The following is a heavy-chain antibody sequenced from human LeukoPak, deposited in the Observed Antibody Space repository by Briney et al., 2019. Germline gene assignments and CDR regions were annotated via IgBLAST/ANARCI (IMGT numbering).Heavy chain of an antibody. CDR2: IYTSGST. D-gene: IGHD4-17*01. J-gene: IGHJ5*02. Sequence: PSETLSLTCAVSGYSISSGYYWGWIRQPPGKGLEWIGRIYTSGSTNYNPSLKSRVTMSVDTSKNQFSLKLSSVTAADTAVYYCARTPVTTDNWFDPWGQGTLVTVSS. CDR1: GYSISSGYY. CDR3: ARTPVTTDNWFDP. V-gene: IGHV4-38-2*01.